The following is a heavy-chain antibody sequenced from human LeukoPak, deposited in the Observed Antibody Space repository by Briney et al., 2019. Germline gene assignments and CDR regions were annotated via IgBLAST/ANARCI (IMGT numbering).Heavy chain of an antibody. Sequence: GGSLRLSCAASGFTFSSYSMNWVRQAPGKGLEWVAVISYDGSNKYYADSVKGRFTISRDNSKNTLYLQMNSLRAEDTAVYYCAKQLGYCSDGSCYFPYWGQGTLVTVSS. CDR1: GFTFSSYS. J-gene: IGHJ4*02. V-gene: IGHV3-30*18. CDR3: AKQLGYCSDGSCYFPY. CDR2: ISYDGSNK. D-gene: IGHD2-15*01.